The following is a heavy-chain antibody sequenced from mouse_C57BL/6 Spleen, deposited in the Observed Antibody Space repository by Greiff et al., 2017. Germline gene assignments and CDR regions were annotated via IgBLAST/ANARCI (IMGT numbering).Heavy chain of an antibody. V-gene: IGHV5-4*01. CDR2: ISDGGSYT. CDR1: GFTFSSYA. CDR3: ARDACQGWFDY. Sequence: EVHLVESGGGLVKPGGSLKLSCAASGFTFSSYAMSWVRQTPEKRLEWVATISDGGSYTCYPDNVKGRFTISRDKSKNNLYLQISHLKSEDTAVYYCARDACQGWFDYWGQGTLVTVSA. J-gene: IGHJ3*01.